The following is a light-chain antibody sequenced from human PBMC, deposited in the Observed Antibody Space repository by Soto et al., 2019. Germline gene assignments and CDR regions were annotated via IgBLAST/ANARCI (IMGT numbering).Light chain of an antibody. V-gene: IGKV1-5*01. J-gene: IGKJ1*01. Sequence: IQIKKSPSSLSASVGDRVTLTCQASHDIRDHLNWYQQKPGKAPKLLIYDASSLESGVPSRFSGSGSGTEFTLTISSLQPDDFATYYCQQYNSYMWTFGQGTKVDI. CDR1: HDIRDH. CDR3: QQYNSYMWT. CDR2: DAS.